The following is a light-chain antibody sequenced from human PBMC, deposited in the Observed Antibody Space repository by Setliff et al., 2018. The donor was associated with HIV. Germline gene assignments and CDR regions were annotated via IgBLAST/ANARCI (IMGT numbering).Light chain of an antibody. J-gene: IGLJ1*01. CDR3: TSYTRSSTYV. V-gene: IGLV2-14*01. CDR2: EVT. Sequence: QSALTQPASVSGSPGQSITISCTGTSSDVGGYNYVSWYQQHPGKAPKVMIYEVTNRPSGVSNRFSGSKSGNTASLTISGLQAEDEADYYCTSYTRSSTYVFGSGTRSPS. CDR1: SSDVGGYNY.